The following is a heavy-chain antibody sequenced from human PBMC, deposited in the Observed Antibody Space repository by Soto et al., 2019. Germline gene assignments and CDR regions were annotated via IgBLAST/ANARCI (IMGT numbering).Heavy chain of an antibody. CDR2: IWYDGSNK. V-gene: IGHV3-33*01. CDR3: AREKLLWFGELFSNYYGMDV. CDR1: GFTFSSYG. J-gene: IGHJ6*02. D-gene: IGHD3-10*01. Sequence: QVQLVESGGGVVQPGRSLRLSCAASGFTFSSYGMHWVRQAPGKGLEWVAVIWYDGSNKYYADSVKGRFTISRDNSKNPLYLQMNSLRAEDTAVYYCAREKLLWFGELFSNYYGMDVWGQGTTVTVSS.